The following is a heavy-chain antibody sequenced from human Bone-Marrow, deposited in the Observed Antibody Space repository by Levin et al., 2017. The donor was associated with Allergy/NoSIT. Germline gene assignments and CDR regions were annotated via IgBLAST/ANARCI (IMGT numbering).Heavy chain of an antibody. CDR2: ISWNSGSI. J-gene: IGHJ4*02. CDR1: GFTFDEYS. D-gene: IGHD4-17*01. V-gene: IGHV3-9*01. CDR3: VKTARMTTVTTTHLDY. Sequence: QAGGSLRLSCAASGFTFDEYSMHWVRQAPGKGLEWVSGISWNSGSIGYADSVKGRFTISRDNAKNSLHLQMNSLRADDTALYYCVKTARMTTVTTTHLDYWGQGTLVTVSS.